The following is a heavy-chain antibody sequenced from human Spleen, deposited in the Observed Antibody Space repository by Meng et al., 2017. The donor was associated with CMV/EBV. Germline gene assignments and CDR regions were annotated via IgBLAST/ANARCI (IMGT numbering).Heavy chain of an antibody. D-gene: IGHD1-26*01. J-gene: IGHJ3*02. V-gene: IGHV3-15*01. CDR1: GFAFTNAW. Sequence: GESLKISCAASGFAFTNAWLTWVRQAPGKRLKWVGRIKNKLEGGTIDYAAPVKHRFTISRDDSENILYLEMKSLKTEDTAVYYCVRDSVGATDDAYDIWGQGTLVTVSS. CDR2: IKNKLEGGTI. CDR3: VRDSVGATDDAYDI.